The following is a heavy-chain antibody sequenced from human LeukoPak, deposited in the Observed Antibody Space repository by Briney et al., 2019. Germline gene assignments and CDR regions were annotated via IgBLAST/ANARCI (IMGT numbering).Heavy chain of an antibody. D-gene: IGHD2-15*01. CDR3: ARNMHKHCSGGSCSSNFDY. CDR2: ISGSGGST. V-gene: IGHV3-23*01. Sequence: PGGSLRLSCAASGFTFSSDAMSWVRQAPGKGLEWVSAISGSGGSTYYADSVKGRFIISRDNSKNTLYLQMNSLRDEDTAVYYCARNMHKHCSGGSCSSNFDYWGQGTLVTVSS. CDR1: GFTFSSDA. J-gene: IGHJ4*02.